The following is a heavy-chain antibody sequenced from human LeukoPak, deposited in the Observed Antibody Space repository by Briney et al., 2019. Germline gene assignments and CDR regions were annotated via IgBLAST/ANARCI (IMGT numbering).Heavy chain of an antibody. J-gene: IGHJ4*02. V-gene: IGHV1-18*01. CDR3: ARDRYYDSSGYYYEY. Sequence: ASVKVSCKASGYTFTSYGISWVRQAPGQGLEWMGWISAYNGNTNYAQKLQGRVTMTTDTSTSTAYMELRNLRSDDTAVYYCARDRYYDSSGYYYEYWGQGTLVTVSS. CDR1: GYTFTSYG. D-gene: IGHD3-22*01. CDR2: ISAYNGNT.